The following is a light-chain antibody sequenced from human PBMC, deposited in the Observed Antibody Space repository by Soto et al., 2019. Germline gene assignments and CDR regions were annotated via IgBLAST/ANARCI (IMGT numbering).Light chain of an antibody. CDR2: GNS. V-gene: IGLV1-40*01. J-gene: IGLJ1*01. Sequence: QSVLVQTPSVSGAPGQRVTISCTGSSSNIGAGYDVHWYQQLPGTAPKLLIYGNSNRPSGVPDRFSGSKSGTSASLAITGLQAEDEADYYCQSYDSSLSGYVFGTGTKVTVL. CDR3: QSYDSSLSGYV. CDR1: SSNIGAGYD.